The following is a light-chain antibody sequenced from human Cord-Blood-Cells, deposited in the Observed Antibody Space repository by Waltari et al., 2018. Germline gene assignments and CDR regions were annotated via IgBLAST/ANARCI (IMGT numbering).Light chain of an antibody. J-gene: IGKJ1*01. CDR1: QIVSSSY. V-gene: IGKV3-20*01. CDR2: GAS. Sequence: EIVLTQSPGNLSLSPGERATLSCRASQIVSSSYLAWYQQKPGQAPRLLIYGASSRATGIPDRFSGSGSGTDFTLTISRLEPEDFAVYYCQQYGSSPQTFGQGTKVEIK. CDR3: QQYGSSPQT.